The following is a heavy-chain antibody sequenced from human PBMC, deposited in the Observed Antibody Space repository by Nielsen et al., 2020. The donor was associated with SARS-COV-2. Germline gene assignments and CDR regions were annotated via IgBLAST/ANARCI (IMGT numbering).Heavy chain of an antibody. CDR3: ARDHVAASGVATYGMDV. J-gene: IGHJ6*02. CDR2: IYSGGTT. V-gene: IGHV3-53*04. D-gene: IGHD2-8*02. Sequence: GVLKISCAASGFTVSSNYMSWVRQAPGKGLEWVSVIYSGGTTYYADSVKGRFTISRHNSKNTVYLQMNSLRVEDTAVYYCARDHVAASGVATYGMDVWGQGTTVTVSS. CDR1: GFTVSSNY.